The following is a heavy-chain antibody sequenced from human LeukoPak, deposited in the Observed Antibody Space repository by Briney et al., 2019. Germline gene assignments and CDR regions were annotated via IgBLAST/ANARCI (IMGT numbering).Heavy chain of an antibody. J-gene: IGHJ3*02. CDR2: ISSSSSTI. CDR1: GFTFSSYS. Sequence: GGSLRLSCAASGFTFSSYSMNWVRQAPGKGLEWVSYISSSSSTIYYADSVKGRFTISRDNAKNSLYLQMNSLRAEDTAVYYCVRGRRITIFGVANDAFDIWGQGTMVTVSS. D-gene: IGHD3-3*01. CDR3: VRGRRITIFGVANDAFDI. V-gene: IGHV3-48*04.